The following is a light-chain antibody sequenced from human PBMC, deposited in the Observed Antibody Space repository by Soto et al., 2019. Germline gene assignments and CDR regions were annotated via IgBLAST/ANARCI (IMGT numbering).Light chain of an antibody. CDR1: SSDVGSYNL. J-gene: IGLJ2*01. CDR3: SSYAGAVV. CDR2: EGS. V-gene: IGLV2-23*01. Sequence: QSVLTQPASVSGSPGQSITISCTGTSSDVGSYNLVSWYQHHPGKAPKLMIYEGSNRPSGVSNRFSGSKSGNTASLTISGLQAEDEADYYCSSYAGAVVFGGGTKATVL.